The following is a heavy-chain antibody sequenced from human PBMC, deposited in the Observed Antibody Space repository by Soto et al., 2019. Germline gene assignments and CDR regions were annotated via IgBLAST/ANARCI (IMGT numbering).Heavy chain of an antibody. Sequence: QVQLVDSGGDVVQPGRSLRLSCAASGFTFSSYGMHWVRQDPDKGLEWVAVIWSDGSYSSYADSVKGRFTISRDNSKNTVYLQMNSLRVEDTAVYYCARDRGYYYDGVDVWGQGTTVTVSS. CDR2: IWSDGSYS. CDR1: GFTFSSYG. CDR3: ARDRGYYYDGVDV. J-gene: IGHJ6*02. V-gene: IGHV3-33*01.